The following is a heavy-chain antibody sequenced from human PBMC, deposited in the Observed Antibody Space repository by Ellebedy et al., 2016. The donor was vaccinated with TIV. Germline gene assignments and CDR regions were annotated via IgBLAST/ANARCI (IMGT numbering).Heavy chain of an antibody. CDR3: ARDYGGNSGLFDY. V-gene: IGHV3-48*04. D-gene: IGHD4-23*01. Sequence: GGSLRLXXAASGFTFSSYSMTWVRQAPGKGLEWVSYISSRSSSIYYADSVKGRFTISRDNAKNSLYLQMNSLRAEDTAVYYCARDYGGNSGLFDYWGQGTLVTVSS. CDR1: GFTFSSYS. J-gene: IGHJ4*02. CDR2: ISSRSSSI.